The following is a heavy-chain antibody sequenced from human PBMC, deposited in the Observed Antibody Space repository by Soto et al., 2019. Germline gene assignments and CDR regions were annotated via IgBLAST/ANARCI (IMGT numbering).Heavy chain of an antibody. J-gene: IGHJ6*03. CDR1: GYTFTSYD. V-gene: IGHV1-8*01. CDR3: ARGGRITIFGGYYYYYYMDV. Sequence: ASVKVSCKASGYTFTSYDINWVRQATGQGLEWMGWMNPNSGNTGYAQKFQGRVTMTRNTSISTAYMELSSLRSEDTAVYYCARGGRITIFGGYYYYYYMDVWGKGTTVTVSS. CDR2: MNPNSGNT. D-gene: IGHD3-3*01.